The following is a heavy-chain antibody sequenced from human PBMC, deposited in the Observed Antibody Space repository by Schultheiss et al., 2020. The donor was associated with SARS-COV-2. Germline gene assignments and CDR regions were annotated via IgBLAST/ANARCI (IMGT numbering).Heavy chain of an antibody. Sequence: GESLKISCAASGFTFASYGMHWVRQAPGKGLEWVAVISSDGGNKYYADSVKGRFTISRDNSKNTLYLQMNSLRAEDTAVYYCASGRGAALLGGMDVWVQGATVTFSS. J-gene: IGHJ6*02. CDR3: ASGRGAALLGGMDV. V-gene: IGHV3-30*03. CDR2: ISSDGGNK. D-gene: IGHD6-6*01. CDR1: GFTFASYG.